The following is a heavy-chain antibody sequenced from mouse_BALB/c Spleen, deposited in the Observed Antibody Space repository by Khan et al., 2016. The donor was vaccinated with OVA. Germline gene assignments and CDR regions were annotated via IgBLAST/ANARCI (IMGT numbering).Heavy chain of an antibody. J-gene: IGHJ3*01. Sequence: EVQLQESGPGLVKPSQSLSLTCSVTGYSITSGYYWNWIRQFPGNKVEWMGYISYDGSTNYNPSLKNRISITRDTSKNQFFLKFNSVTTEDTATYDCARSYDGYYGFAYWGQGTLVTVSA. V-gene: IGHV3-6*02. CDR2: ISYDGST. CDR3: ARSYDGYYGFAY. D-gene: IGHD2-3*01. CDR1: GYSITSGYY.